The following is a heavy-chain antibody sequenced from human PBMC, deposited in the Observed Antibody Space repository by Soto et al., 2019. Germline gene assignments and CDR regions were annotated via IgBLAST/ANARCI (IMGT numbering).Heavy chain of an antibody. V-gene: IGHV4-59*01. CDR2: IYYSGST. J-gene: IGHJ4*02. D-gene: IGHD2-15*01. Sequence: QVQLQESGPGLVKPSETLSLTCTVSGGSISSYYWSWIRQPPGKGLEWIGYIYYSGSTNYNPSLKSRVTISVDTSKNQFSLKLSSVTAADTVVYYCASAVDGYVDYWGQGTLVTVSS. CDR1: GGSISSYY. CDR3: ASAVDGYVDY.